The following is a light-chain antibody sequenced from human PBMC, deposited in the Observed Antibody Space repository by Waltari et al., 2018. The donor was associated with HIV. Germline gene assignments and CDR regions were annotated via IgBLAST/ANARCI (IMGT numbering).Light chain of an antibody. CDR1: SSDVGAYNY. CDR2: DVN. V-gene: IGLV2-11*01. CDR3: CSYAGIWGV. Sequence: QSALTQPRSVSGSPGQSVTISCTGTSSDVGAYNYVSWYQPHPGKAPKLMIYDVNKRPPWVPDRFSGPKSGNTASLNISGLQAEDESDYYCCSYAGIWGVFGTGTKVTVL. J-gene: IGLJ1*01.